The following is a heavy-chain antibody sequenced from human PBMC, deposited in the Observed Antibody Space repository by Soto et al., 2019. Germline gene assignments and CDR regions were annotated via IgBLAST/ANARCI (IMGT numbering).Heavy chain of an antibody. Sequence: QVQLVESGGGVVQPGRSLRLSCAASGFTFSNYGMHWVRQAPGTGLEWVAVISYHGRDKYYADSVKGRFTISRDNSKNTLYLQMDRLRADDTAVYYCAKDHLTTTVTTVGYWGQGTLVNVSS. CDR1: GFTFSNYG. CDR3: AKDHLTTTVTTVGY. CDR2: ISYHGRDK. J-gene: IGHJ4*02. V-gene: IGHV3-30*18. D-gene: IGHD4-17*01.